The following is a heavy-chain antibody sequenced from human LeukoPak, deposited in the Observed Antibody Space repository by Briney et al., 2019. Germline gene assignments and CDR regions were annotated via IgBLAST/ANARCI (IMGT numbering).Heavy chain of an antibody. CDR1: GGSISSYY. D-gene: IGHD3-22*01. Sequence: SETLSLTCTVSGGSISSYYWSWIRQPPGKGLEWIGYIYYSGSTNYNPSLKSRVTISVDTSKNQFSPKLSSVTAADTAVYYCARQSTYYYDSSGLGVPYYFDYWGQGTLVTVSS. V-gene: IGHV4-59*08. CDR2: IYYSGST. J-gene: IGHJ4*02. CDR3: ARQSTYYYDSSGLGVPYYFDY.